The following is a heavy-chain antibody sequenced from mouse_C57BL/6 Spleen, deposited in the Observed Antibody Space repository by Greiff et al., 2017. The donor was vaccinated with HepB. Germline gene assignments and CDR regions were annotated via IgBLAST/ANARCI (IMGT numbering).Heavy chain of an antibody. CDR2: IYPGDGDT. CDR3: AREDWDAMDY. CDR1: GYAFSSSW. D-gene: IGHD4-1*01. J-gene: IGHJ4*01. V-gene: IGHV1-82*01. Sequence: QVQLQQSGPELVKPGASVKISCKASGYAFSSSWMNWVKQRPGKGLEWIGRIYPGDGDTNYNGKFKGKATLTADKSSSTAYMQLSSLTSEDSAVYFCAREDWDAMDYWGQGTSVTVSS.